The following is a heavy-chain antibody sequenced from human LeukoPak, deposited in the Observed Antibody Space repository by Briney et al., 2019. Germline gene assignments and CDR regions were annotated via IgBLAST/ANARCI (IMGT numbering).Heavy chain of an antibody. J-gene: IGHJ4*02. CDR3: AKKSRAGCNPFDY. CDR2: IRNSGERT. V-gene: IGHV3-23*01. CDR1: GFSFSRYA. D-gene: IGHD5-24*01. Sequence: SLRLSCAVSGFSFSRYAMRWVRQAPGKGLEWVCGIRNSGERTYYANSVEGRFTISRDNSKNTCYLEINSPRAEDTAVYYCAKKSRAGCNPFDYVGKGTLVTVSS.